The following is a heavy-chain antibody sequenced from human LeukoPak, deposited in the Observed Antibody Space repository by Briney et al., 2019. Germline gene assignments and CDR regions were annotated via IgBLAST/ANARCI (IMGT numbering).Heavy chain of an antibody. Sequence: GGSLRLSCEASTFNFGLYVMTWARQAPGKGLEWVSGISGGGLSTYYTDSVKGRFTISRDNAKNSLYLQMNSLRAEDTAVYYCARAPIRYGSGSYPDYWGQGTLVTVSS. CDR2: ISGGGLST. V-gene: IGHV3-23*01. CDR3: ARAPIRYGSGSYPDY. D-gene: IGHD3-10*01. J-gene: IGHJ4*02. CDR1: TFNFGLYV.